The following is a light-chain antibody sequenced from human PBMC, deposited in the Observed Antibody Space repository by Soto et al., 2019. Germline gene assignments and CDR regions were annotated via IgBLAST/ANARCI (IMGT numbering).Light chain of an antibody. Sequence: DIQMTQSPSTLPASVGDRVTITCRASQSISSWLAWYQQKPGKDPKLLIYDASSLESGVPSRFSSRGSGTEFTLTITSLQPDEFATYYCQQYNSYWTFGQGTKVE. V-gene: IGKV1-5*01. CDR2: DAS. CDR3: QQYNSYWT. CDR1: QSISSW. J-gene: IGKJ1*01.